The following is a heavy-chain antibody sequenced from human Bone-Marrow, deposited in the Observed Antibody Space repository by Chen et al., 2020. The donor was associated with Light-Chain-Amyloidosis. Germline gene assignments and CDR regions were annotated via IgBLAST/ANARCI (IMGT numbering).Heavy chain of an antibody. Sequence: EVQLEQSGPEVQKPGESLKISCKGSGNTFPNYWIGWVRQMPGKGLEWMGVIYPDDSDARYSPSFEGQVTISADKSITTAYLQWRSLKASDTAMYYCARRRDGYNFDYWGQGTLVTVSS. D-gene: IGHD5-12*01. J-gene: IGHJ4*02. V-gene: IGHV5-51*01. CDR2: IYPDDSDA. CDR3: ARRRDGYNFDY. CDR1: GNTFPNYW.